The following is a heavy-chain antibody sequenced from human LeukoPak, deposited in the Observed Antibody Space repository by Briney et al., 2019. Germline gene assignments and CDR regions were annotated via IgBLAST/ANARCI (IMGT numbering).Heavy chain of an antibody. D-gene: IGHD2-2*01. V-gene: IGHV3-23*01. CDR3: AKVYCSSPRCFLPFDY. Sequence: GGSLRLSCSTSGFTFKNFALSWVRQAPGKGLEWVATIPYRAGKSYYADSVQGRFSISRDDSAKTVYLHLNSLRAGDTAIYYCAKVYCSSPRCFLPFDYWGQGPLVTVSS. J-gene: IGHJ4*02. CDR1: GFTFKNFA. CDR2: IPYRAGKS.